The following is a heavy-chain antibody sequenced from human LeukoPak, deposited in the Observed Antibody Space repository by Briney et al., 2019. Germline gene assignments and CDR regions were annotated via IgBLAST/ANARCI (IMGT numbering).Heavy chain of an antibody. CDR1: GFTFSSYA. D-gene: IGHD6-19*01. V-gene: IGHV3-23*01. Sequence: GGSLRLSCAASGFTFSSYAMSWVRQAPGKGLEWVSSISGSGGSTYYADSVKGRFTISRDNSKNTLYLQMNSLRAEDTAVYYCAKGISGWTGNYFDYWGQGTLVTVSS. J-gene: IGHJ4*02. CDR2: ISGSGGST. CDR3: AKGISGWTGNYFDY.